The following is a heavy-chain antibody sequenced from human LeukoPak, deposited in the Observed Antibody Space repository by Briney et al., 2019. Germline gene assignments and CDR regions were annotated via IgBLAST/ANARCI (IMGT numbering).Heavy chain of an antibody. V-gene: IGHV1-69*13. Sequence: GASVKVSCKASGGTFSSYAISWVRQAPGQGLEWTGGIIPIFGTANYAQKFQGRVTITADESTSTAYMELSSLRSEDTAVYYCARGSGGSSEPLWGQGTLVTVSS. CDR1: GGTFSSYA. CDR2: IIPIFGTA. J-gene: IGHJ4*02. D-gene: IGHD2-15*01. CDR3: ARGSGGSSEPL.